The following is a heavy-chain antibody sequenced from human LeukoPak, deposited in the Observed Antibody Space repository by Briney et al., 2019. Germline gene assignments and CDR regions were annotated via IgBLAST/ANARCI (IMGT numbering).Heavy chain of an antibody. V-gene: IGHV4-59*11. J-gene: IGHJ3*02. CDR3: ARAGYCSSTSSYLYAFDI. D-gene: IGHD2-2*01. Sequence: PSETLSLTCTVSGGSIISHYWSWLRQPPGKGLEWIGYIYYSWSTNDNPSLKSRVTISVDTSKNQVSLDLSSVTAADTAVYYCARAGYCSSTSSYLYAFDIWGQGTMVTVSS. CDR1: GGSIISHY. CDR2: IYYSWST.